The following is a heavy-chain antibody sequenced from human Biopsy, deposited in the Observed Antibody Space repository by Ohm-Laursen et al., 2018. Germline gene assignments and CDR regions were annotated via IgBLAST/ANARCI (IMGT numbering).Heavy chain of an antibody. D-gene: IGHD4-17*01. J-gene: IGHJ5*02. V-gene: IGHV1-69*01. CDR3: ARLAQIYGDSPFDP. CDR1: GAIFSNYA. CDR2: IIPLFGAP. Sequence: SSVKVSCKASGAIFSNYAITWVRQAPGQGLEWMGGIIPLFGAPNYAQKFQGRLTITADESRSTTYMELSSLRSEDTAVYYCARLAQIYGDSPFDPWGQGTLVAVSS.